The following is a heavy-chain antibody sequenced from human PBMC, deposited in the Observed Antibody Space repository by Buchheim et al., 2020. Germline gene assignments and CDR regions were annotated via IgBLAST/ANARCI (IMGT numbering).Heavy chain of an antibody. J-gene: IGHJ4*02. V-gene: IGHV1-18*01. CDR1: GYTFTSYS. Sequence: QVQLVQSGPEVKKPGASVKVSCKASGYTFTSYSITWVRQAPGQGLEWLGWVSAQNGRTDFAEKVQGRVTMTTDTSTSTAYMELRNLRSDDRAVYYCARGSVTVDYWGQGTL. CDR2: VSAQNGRT. D-gene: IGHD2-21*02. CDR3: ARGSVTVDY.